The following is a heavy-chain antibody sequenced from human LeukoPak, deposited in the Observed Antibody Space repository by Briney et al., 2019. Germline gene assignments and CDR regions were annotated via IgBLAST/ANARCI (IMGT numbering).Heavy chain of an antibody. J-gene: IGHJ4*02. V-gene: IGHV3-30-3*01. CDR2: LSRDGGKK. D-gene: IGHD3-10*01. CDR1: GFTFSSHA. Sequence: GRSLRLSCAASGFTFSSHAMHWVRQAPGKGLEWVAVLSRDGGKKYYADSVKGRFTISRDNSRNTLYLQMNSLRGEDTAVYYCARDLRGSDAYYFDYWGQGTLVTVSS. CDR3: ARDLRGSDAYYFDY.